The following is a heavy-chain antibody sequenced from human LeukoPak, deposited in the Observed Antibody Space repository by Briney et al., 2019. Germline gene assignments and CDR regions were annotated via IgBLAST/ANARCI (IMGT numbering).Heavy chain of an antibody. CDR1: GYTLTELS. Sequence: VASVKVSCKVSGYTLTELSMHWVRQVPGKGLEWMGGFDPEDGETLYAQKFQGRVTMTEDTSTDTVYMELSSLRSEDTAVYYCATDQRGAGLGFRYGSGSYNGMDVWGQGTTVTVFS. J-gene: IGHJ6*02. V-gene: IGHV1-24*01. CDR3: ATDQRGAGLGFRYGSGSYNGMDV. D-gene: IGHD3-10*01. CDR2: FDPEDGET.